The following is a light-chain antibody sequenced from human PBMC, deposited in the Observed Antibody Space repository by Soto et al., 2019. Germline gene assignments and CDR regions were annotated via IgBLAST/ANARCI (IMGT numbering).Light chain of an antibody. Sequence: RASQSVSSYLAWYRQKPGQAPRLFIYDASTRATGIPARFSGSWSGTGLTTTMGCRLCIDVELFFCQGGNGCSLAFSLGTRVEIK. V-gene: IGKV3-15*01. CDR2: DAS. CDR3: QGGNGCSLA. J-gene: IGKJ4*02. CDR1: QSVSSY.